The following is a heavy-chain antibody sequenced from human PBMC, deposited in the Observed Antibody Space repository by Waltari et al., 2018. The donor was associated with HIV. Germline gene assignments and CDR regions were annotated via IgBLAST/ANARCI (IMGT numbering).Heavy chain of an antibody. D-gene: IGHD3-10*01. J-gene: IGHJ3*01. CDR2: INPFSGGT. CDR3: AKTYYGPTSYYNVGAFDV. CDR1: GYNFNSFY. Sequence: VQLVQSGAQAKEPGDSVKVSCMASGYNFNSFYLHWVRQAPGQGLQWVGFINPFSGGTNYAQKFRGRVTLTRDTSIDTSFMELTGLGSDDTAVYYCAKTYYGPTSYYNVGAFDVWGQGTMVSVSS. V-gene: IGHV1-2*02.